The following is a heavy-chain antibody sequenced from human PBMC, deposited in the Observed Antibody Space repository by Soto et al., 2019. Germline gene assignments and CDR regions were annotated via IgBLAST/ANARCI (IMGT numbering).Heavy chain of an antibody. CDR1: GGTFSSYA. V-gene: IGHV1-69*12. Sequence: QVQLVQSGAEVKKPGSSVKVSCTASGGTFSSYAISWVRQAPGQGLEWMGGIIPIFGTANYAQKFQGRVTITADESTSTAYMELSSLRSEDTAGDYCARHVPAAVYYYCMDVWGQGTTVTVSS. CDR2: IIPIFGTA. J-gene: IGHJ6*02. CDR3: ARHVPAAVYYYCMDV. D-gene: IGHD2-2*01.